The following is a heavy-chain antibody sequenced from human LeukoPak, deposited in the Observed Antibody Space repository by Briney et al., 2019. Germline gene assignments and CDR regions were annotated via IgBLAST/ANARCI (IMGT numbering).Heavy chain of an antibody. V-gene: IGHV3-23*01. CDR3: AKDSPRTKNPGTVSGP. J-gene: IGHJ5*02. D-gene: IGHD6-19*01. CDR1: GFTFSSYA. Sequence: GGSLRLSCAASGFTFSSYAMSWVRQAPGKGLEWVSIISGSGGSTYYADSVKGRFTVSRDNSKNTPYLQMSSLRAEDTAVYYCAKDSPRTKNPGTVSGPWGQGALVTVSS. CDR2: ISGSGGST.